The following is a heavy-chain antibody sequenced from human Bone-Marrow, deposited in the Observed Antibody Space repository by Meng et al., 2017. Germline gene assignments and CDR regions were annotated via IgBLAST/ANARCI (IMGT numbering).Heavy chain of an antibody. Sequence: SETLSLTCTVSGYSISSGYYWGWIRQPPGKGLEWIGSIYHSGSTYYNPSLKSRVTISVDTSKNQFSLKLSSVTAVDTAVYYCAREARNGDFSYYFDYWGQGTRVTGSS. CDR1: GYSISSGYY. V-gene: IGHV4-38-2*02. CDR2: IYHSGST. D-gene: IGHD4-17*01. CDR3: AREARNGDFSYYFDY. J-gene: IGHJ4*02.